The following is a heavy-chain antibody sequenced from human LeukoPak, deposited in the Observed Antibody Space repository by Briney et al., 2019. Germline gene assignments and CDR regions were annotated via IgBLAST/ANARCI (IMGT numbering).Heavy chain of an antibody. D-gene: IGHD1-26*01. Sequence: GGSLRLSCAASGFTFSSYGMSWVRQAPGKGLEWVSSISNSGGSTYHADSVKGRFTISRDNSKNTLYLQMNSLRAEDTAVYYCAKDLRSSADSKMGAADYWGQGTLVTVSS. CDR3: AKDLRSSADSKMGAADY. V-gene: IGHV3-23*01. CDR1: GFTFSSYG. J-gene: IGHJ4*02. CDR2: ISNSGGST.